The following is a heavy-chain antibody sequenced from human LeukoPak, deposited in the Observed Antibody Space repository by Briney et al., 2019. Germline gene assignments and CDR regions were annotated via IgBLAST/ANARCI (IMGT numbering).Heavy chain of an antibody. V-gene: IGHV3-23*01. J-gene: IGHJ4*02. Sequence: PGGSLRLSCAASGFTLSNYAMSWVRQAPGKGLEWVSAISGSGGSTYYADSVKGRFTISRDNSKNTLYLQMNSLRAEDTAVYYCARARWSSSWYYFDYWGQGTLVTVSS. CDR2: ISGSGGST. CDR3: ARARWSSSWYYFDY. D-gene: IGHD6-13*01. CDR1: GFTLSNYA.